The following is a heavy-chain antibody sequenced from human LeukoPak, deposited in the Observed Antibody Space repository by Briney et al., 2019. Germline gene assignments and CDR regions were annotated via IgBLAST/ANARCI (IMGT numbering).Heavy chain of an antibody. CDR1: GFSLRSSE. V-gene: IGHV3-48*03. D-gene: IGHD2-8*01. CDR3: ARDTVNGPFVISLDL. CDR2: INSADNVE. Sequence: GGSLRLSCAASGFSLRSSEMNWVRQAPGKGPEWVAHINSADNVEYYTDSVRGRFTMSRDNAKDLLYLQMSSLRDEDTAVYYCARDTVNGPFVISLDLWGQGVLVTVSS. J-gene: IGHJ5*02.